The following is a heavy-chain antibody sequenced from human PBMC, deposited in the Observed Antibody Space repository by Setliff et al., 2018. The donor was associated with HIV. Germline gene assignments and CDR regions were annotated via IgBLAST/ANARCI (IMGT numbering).Heavy chain of an antibody. D-gene: IGHD6-19*01. V-gene: IGHV4-38-2*02. CDR1: GYSISSGYY. J-gene: IGHJ4*02. Sequence: SETLSLTCTVSGYSISSGYYWGWIRHPPGKGLEWIGSIYHSGSTYYNPSLKSRVTISVDTSKNQFSLKLSSVTAADTAVYYCARRRSSGWYHYFDYWGQGTLVTVSS. CDR2: IYHSGST. CDR3: ARRRSSGWYHYFDY.